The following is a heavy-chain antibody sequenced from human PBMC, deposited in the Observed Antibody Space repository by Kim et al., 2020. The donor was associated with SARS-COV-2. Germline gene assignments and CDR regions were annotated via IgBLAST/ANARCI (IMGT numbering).Heavy chain of an antibody. J-gene: IGHJ6*02. Sequence: GGSLRLSCAASGFTFSDYYMSWIRQAPGKGLEWVSYISSSSSYTNYADSVKGRFTISRDNAKNSLYLQMNSLRAEDTAVYYCASLPGIAAAGPRYYYYGMDVWGQGTTVTVSS. CDR2: ISSSSSYT. D-gene: IGHD6-13*01. CDR1: GFTFSDYY. V-gene: IGHV3-11*03. CDR3: ASLPGIAAAGPRYYYYGMDV.